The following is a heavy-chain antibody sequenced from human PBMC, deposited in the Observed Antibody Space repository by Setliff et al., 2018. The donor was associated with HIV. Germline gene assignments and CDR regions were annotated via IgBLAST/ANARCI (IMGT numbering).Heavy chain of an antibody. CDR2: IYYSGSA. D-gene: IGHD3-16*02. Sequence: SETLSLTCTVSGDSISRSSYYWSWIRQPPGKGLEWIVAIYYSGSAYYNSSLRSRLTISVDTSKNQFSLKLKSVTAADTAVYYCARHEGRSYYDYVWGSSRPVDAFDIWGQGAMVTVSS. CDR1: GDSISRSSYY. J-gene: IGHJ3*02. V-gene: IGHV4-39*01. CDR3: ARHEGRSYYDYVWGSSRPVDAFDI.